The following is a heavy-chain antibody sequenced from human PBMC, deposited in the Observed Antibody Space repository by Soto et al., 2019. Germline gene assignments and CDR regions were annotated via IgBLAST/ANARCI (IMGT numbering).Heavy chain of an antibody. CDR1: GFTFSNAW. J-gene: IGHJ4*01. CDR2: IKSKTDGGTT. Sequence: EVHLVESGGGLVKPGGSLRLSCAASGFTFSNAWINWVRQAPGKGLEWVDRIKSKTDGGTTDFAAPVKGRFAISRDDSKYIVYPQMNRLKSDDTGIYYLTTDSYSTEIVVRLDYGGHGTLVTVSS. V-gene: IGHV3-15*07. D-gene: IGHD3-22*01. CDR3: TTDSYSTEIVVRLDY.